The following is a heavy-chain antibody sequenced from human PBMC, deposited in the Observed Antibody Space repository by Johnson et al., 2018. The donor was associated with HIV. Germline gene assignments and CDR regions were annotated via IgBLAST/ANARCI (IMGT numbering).Heavy chain of an antibody. Sequence: QVQLVESGGGVVRPGGSLRLSCAASGFTFSSYGMHWVRQAPGKGLEWVAVISYDGYNKYYADSVKGRFTISRDSSEKTLYLQMNSLRPEDTAVYYCARGLELYLDLGWDDAFDIWGQGTMVTVSS. CDR2: ISYDGYNK. V-gene: IGHV3-30*03. J-gene: IGHJ3*02. D-gene: IGHD1-26*01. CDR3: ARGLELYLDLGWDDAFDI. CDR1: GFTFSSYG.